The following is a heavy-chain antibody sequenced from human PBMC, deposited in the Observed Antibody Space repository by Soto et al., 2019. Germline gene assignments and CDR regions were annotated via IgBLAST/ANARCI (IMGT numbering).Heavy chain of an antibody. CDR1: GYTFINYH. CDR2: INTYNGMT. CDR3: AKSPRGEMATD. D-gene: IGHD5-12*01. Sequence: QVQLVQSGGEVKKPGASVTVSCKASGYTFINYHITWVRQAPGHGLEWMAWINTYNGMTDYAQKFHGRVTMTRDTSTNTACMQLRNLGSDDTAVYFCAKSPRGEMATDWGQGTLVTVSS. V-gene: IGHV1-18*01. J-gene: IGHJ4*02.